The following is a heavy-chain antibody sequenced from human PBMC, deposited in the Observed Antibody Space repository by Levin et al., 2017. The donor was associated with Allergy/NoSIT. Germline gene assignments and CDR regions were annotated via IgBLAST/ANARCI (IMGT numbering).Heavy chain of an antibody. Sequence: GESLKISCAASGFTFSSYGMHWVRQAPGKGLEWVAVIWYDGSNKYYADSVKGRFTISRDNSKNTLYLQMNSLRAEDTAVYYCARVGCSGGSCYSEAFAPFDYWGQGTLVTVSS. J-gene: IGHJ4*02. D-gene: IGHD2-15*01. CDR2: IWYDGSNK. CDR1: GFTFSSYG. CDR3: ARVGCSGGSCYSEAFAPFDY. V-gene: IGHV3-33*01.